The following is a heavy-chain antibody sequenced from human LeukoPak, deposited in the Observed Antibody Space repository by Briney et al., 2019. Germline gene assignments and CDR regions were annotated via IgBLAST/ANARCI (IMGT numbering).Heavy chain of an antibody. CDR2: IIPIFVTA. CDR1: GGTFSSYA. D-gene: IGHD1-1*01. V-gene: IGHV1-69*06. CDR3: ASRRELEPIVVYFAY. J-gene: IGHJ4*02. Sequence: ASEKVSCKASGGTFSSYAISWVRQAPGQGLEWMGGIIPIFVTANYAQKFQGRGTITADKSTSTAYMELSSLRSEDTAVYYCASRRELEPIVVYFAYWGQGTLVTVSS.